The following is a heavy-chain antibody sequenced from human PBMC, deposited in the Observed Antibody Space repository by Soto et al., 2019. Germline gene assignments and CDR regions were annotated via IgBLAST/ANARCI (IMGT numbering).Heavy chain of an antibody. CDR3: AREITGLTGFDL. D-gene: IGHD3-9*01. CDR1: GGSISRVGYY. J-gene: IGHJ2*01. V-gene: IGHV4-31*03. Sequence: QVQLQESGPGLVKPSQTLSLTCIVSGGSISRVGYYWSWIRQHPGTGLEWIAYIHYTGSTYYNPSLKSRVTISVDTSQNQFSLKVNSVTAADTAVYYCAREITGLTGFDLWGRGTLVTVSS. CDR2: IHYTGST.